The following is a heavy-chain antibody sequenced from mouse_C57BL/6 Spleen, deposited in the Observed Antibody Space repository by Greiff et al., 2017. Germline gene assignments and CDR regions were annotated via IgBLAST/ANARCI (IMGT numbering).Heavy chain of an antibody. CDR3: ARPGGLLRYFDV. CDR1: GFTFSDYG. CDR2: ISSGSSTI. D-gene: IGHD2-3*01. Sequence: EVQLVESGGGLVKPGGSLKLSCAASGFTFSDYGMHWVRQAPEKGLEWVAYISSGSSTIYYADTVKGRFTISRDNAKNTLFLQMTSVRSEDTAMYYCARPGGLLRYFDVWGTGTTVTVSS. J-gene: IGHJ1*03. V-gene: IGHV5-17*01.